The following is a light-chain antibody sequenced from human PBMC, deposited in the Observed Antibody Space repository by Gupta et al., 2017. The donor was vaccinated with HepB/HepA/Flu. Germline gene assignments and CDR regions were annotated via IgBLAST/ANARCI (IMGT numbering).Light chain of an antibody. V-gene: IGKV3-15*01. CDR2: SVS. Sequence: EIVMTQSPATLSVSLGERATLSCRASQNIGSDLAWYQQKPGQAPRLLTYSVSTRDTGVPARFSRRRCGTELSVTISRGQSEDFAGYFFQQHNNRPPWTFRPGTRVE. CDR3: QQHNNRPPWT. J-gene: IGKJ1*01. CDR1: QNIGSD.